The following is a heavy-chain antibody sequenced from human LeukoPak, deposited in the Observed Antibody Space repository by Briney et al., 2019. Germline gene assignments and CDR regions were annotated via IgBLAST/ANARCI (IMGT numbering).Heavy chain of an antibody. Sequence: GASVKVSCKAFGYTFTSNYMHWVRQAPGKGLEWMGGFDPEDGETIYAQKFQGRVTMTEDTSTDTAYMELSSLRSEDTAVYYCATPPPNDKSGSYDYWAREPWSPSPQ. CDR2: FDPEDGET. CDR1: GYTFTSNY. J-gene: IGHJ4*02. D-gene: IGHD3-22*01. V-gene: IGHV1-24*01. CDR3: ATPPPNDKSGSYDY.